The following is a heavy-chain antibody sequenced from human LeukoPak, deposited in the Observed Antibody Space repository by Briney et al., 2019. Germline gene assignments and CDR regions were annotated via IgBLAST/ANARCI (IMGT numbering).Heavy chain of an antibody. V-gene: IGHV4-39*07. J-gene: IGHJ6*03. D-gene: IGHD3-22*01. CDR1: GGSISSSSYY. CDR2: LYYTGST. CDR3: ARTNYYDSSGYSYYYYYYYMDV. Sequence: SETLSLTCTDSGGSISSSSYYWGWIRQPPGEGLEFIGNLYYTGSTYYNPSLKSRVTISVDTSKNQFSLKLSSVTAADTAVYYCARTNYYDSSGYSYYYYYYYMDVWGKGTTVTISS.